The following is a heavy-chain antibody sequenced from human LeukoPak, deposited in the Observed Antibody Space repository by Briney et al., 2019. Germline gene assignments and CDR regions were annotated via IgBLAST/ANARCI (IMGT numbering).Heavy chain of an antibody. CDR1: GFTFSSYG. D-gene: IGHD3-10*01. CDR3: AKDGPYGSGSYYLGYYYMDV. CDR2: IRYDGSNK. V-gene: IGHV3-30*02. Sequence: GGSLRLSCAASGFTFSSYGMHWVRQAPGKGLEWVAFIRYDGSNKYYADSVKGRFTISRDDSKNTLYLQMNSLRAEDTAVYYCAKDGPYGSGSYYLGYYYMDVWGKGTTVTVSS. J-gene: IGHJ6*03.